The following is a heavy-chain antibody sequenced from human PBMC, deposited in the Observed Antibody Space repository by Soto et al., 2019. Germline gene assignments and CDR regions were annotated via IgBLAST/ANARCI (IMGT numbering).Heavy chain of an antibody. CDR2: VPTSGAT. J-gene: IGHJ6*04. V-gene: IGHV4-4*07. CDR1: DDFISSYY. Sequence: QVQLQESGPRLVKPSETLSLTCTVSDDFISSYYWNWIRQPAGKGLEWIGRVPTSGATNYNPSLESRVTMSVDTFKKQFARKLTSVTAADTAVYFCARGDYEILTGAYGMDVWGKGTTVTVSS. D-gene: IGHD3-9*01. CDR3: ARGDYEILTGAYGMDV.